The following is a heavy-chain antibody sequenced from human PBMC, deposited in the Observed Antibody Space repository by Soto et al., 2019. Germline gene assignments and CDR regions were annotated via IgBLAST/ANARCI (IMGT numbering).Heavy chain of an antibody. D-gene: IGHD5-18*01. Sequence: GGSLRLSCVVSGFTFSSSWMHWVRQAPGKGLEWVAVISYDGSNKYYADSVKGRFTISRDNSKNTLYLQMNSLRVEDTALYFCAKDLGYSYRNGPFDYWGQGTLVTVS. CDR2: ISYDGSNK. CDR3: AKDLGYSYRNGPFDY. CDR1: GFTFSSSW. V-gene: IGHV3-30*18. J-gene: IGHJ4*02.